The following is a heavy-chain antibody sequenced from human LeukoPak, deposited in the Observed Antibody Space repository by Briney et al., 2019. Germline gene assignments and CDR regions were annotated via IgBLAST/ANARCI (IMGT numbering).Heavy chain of an antibody. V-gene: IGHV3-23*01. CDR3: AKDGIRGRYYGSGSGFDY. CDR1: GFTFSSYA. CDR2: ISGSGGST. Sequence: GGSLRLSCVVSGFTFSSYAMSWVRQAPGKGLEWVSGISGSGGSTYYADSVKGRFTISRDNSKNTLYLQMNSLRAEDTAVYYCAKDGIRGRYYGSGSGFDYWGQGTLVTVSS. D-gene: IGHD3-10*01. J-gene: IGHJ4*02.